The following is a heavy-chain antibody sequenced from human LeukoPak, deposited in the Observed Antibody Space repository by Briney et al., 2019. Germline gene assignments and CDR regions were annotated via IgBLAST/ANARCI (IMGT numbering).Heavy chain of an antibody. Sequence: GASVKVSCKASGYTFTRPYMHWGRQATGHGREWMGWMNPNSSNTGYAQKFQGRVTITRNTSISTAYMELSSLRSEDTAVYYCARAGYYYESSGYQGYYYYMDVWGKGTTVTVSS. D-gene: IGHD3-22*01. J-gene: IGHJ6*03. V-gene: IGHV1-8*01. CDR2: MNPNSSNT. CDR3: ARAGYYYESSGYQGYYYYMDV. CDR1: GYTFTRPY.